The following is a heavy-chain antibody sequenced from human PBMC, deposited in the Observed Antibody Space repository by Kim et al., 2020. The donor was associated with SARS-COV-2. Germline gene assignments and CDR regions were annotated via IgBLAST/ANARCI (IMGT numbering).Heavy chain of an antibody. V-gene: IGHV3-73*01. D-gene: IGHD6-13*01. Sequence: DGESVKGRFTSSRDDSKNTAYLQMNSLTIDDTAVYYCARPGSSREVAGFDLWGPGTMVTVSS. J-gene: IGHJ3*01. CDR3: ARPGSSREVAGFDL.